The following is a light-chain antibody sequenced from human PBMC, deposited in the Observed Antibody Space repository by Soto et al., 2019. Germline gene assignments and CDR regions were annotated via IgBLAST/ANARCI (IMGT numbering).Light chain of an antibody. V-gene: IGKV3-15*01. Sequence: EVVMTQSPATLSVSPGERATLSCRASQSVNSDLAWYQQKPGQAPRLLIYGASTRATGIPARFRGSGSGTDFTLTISSLQSEDFAVYYCQQYNQWPPWTFGQGTKVAIK. CDR1: QSVNSD. CDR2: GAS. CDR3: QQYNQWPPWT. J-gene: IGKJ1*01.